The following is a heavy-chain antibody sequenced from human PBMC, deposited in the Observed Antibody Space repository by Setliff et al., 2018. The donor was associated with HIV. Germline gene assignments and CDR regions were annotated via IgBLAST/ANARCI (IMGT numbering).Heavy chain of an antibody. J-gene: IGHJ6*03. D-gene: IGHD2-2*01. V-gene: IGHV4-31*03. CDR3: ARAQLGTLYYYYYYMDV. CDR1: GGYISSGGYC. CDR2: IYYSGST. Sequence: SETLSLTCTVSGGYISSGGYCWSWIRQHPGKGLEWIGYIYYSGSTHYNPSLKSRVTTSVDTSKNQFSLKLRSVTAADTAVYYCARAQLGTLYYYYYYMDVWGKGTTVTVSS.